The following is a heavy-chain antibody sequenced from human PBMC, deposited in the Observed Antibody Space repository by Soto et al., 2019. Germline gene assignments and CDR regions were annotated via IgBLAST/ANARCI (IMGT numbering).Heavy chain of an antibody. V-gene: IGHV4-39*07. Sequence: SETLSLTCTVSGGSISSSSYYWGWIRQPPGKGLEWIGSIYYSGSTYYNPSLKSRVTISVGTSKNTLYLQMNSLRAEDTAVYYCAKELNDFWSGPTYPYGMDVWGQGTTVTVSS. CDR2: IYYSGST. J-gene: IGHJ6*02. CDR3: AKELNDFWSGPTYPYGMDV. CDR1: GGSISSSSYY. D-gene: IGHD3-3*01.